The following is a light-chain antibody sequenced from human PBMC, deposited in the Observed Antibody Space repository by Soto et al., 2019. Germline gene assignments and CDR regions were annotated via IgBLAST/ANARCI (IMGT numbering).Light chain of an antibody. V-gene: IGKV1D-8*01. CDR2: AAS. CDR1: QGISSY. Sequence: VIWMTQSPSLLSASTGDRVTISCRVSQGISSYLAWYQQKPGKAPELLIYAASTLQSGVPSRFSGSGSGTDFTLAISCLQSEDFATYYCQQYYSFPPTFGPGTTVDIK. CDR3: QQYYSFPPT. J-gene: IGKJ3*01.